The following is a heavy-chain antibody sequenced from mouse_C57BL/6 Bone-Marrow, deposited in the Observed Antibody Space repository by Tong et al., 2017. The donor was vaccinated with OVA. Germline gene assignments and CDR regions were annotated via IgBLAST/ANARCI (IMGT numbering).Heavy chain of an antibody. Sequence: EVQLQESGGGLVKPGGSLKLSCAASGFTFSSYTMSWVRQTPEKRLEWVATISGGGGNTYYPDSVKGRFTISRDNAKNTLYLQMSSLRSEDTALYYCARHGYGSSWYFDVRGTGTTVTVSS. J-gene: IGHJ1*03. CDR1: GFTFSSYT. CDR2: ISGGGGNT. V-gene: IGHV5-9*01. CDR3: ARHGYGSSWYFDV. D-gene: IGHD1-1*01.